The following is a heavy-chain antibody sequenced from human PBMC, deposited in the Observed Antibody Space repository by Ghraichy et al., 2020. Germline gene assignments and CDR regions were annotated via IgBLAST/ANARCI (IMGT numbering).Heavy chain of an antibody. CDR1: GGSFSGYY. D-gene: IGHD3-3*01. J-gene: IGHJ5*02. CDR3: ARQGGYYDFWSGYGSWFDP. CDR2: INHSGST. Sequence: SETLSLTCAVYGGSFSGYYWSWIRQPPGKGLEWIGEINHSGSTNYNPSLKSRVTISVDTSKNQFSLKLSSVTAADTAVYYCARQGGYYDFWSGYGSWFDPWGQGTLVTVSS. V-gene: IGHV4-34*01.